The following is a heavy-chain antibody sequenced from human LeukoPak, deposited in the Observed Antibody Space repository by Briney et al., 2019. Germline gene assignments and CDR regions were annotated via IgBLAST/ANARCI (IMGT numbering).Heavy chain of an antibody. D-gene: IGHD2-8*01. CDR2: INPSGGST. CDR3: AQDISGGMYGIWFDP. CDR1: GYTFTSYY. Sequence: ASVKASCKASGYTFTSYYMHWVRQAPGQGLEWMGIINPSGGSTSYAQKFQGRVTMTRDTSTSTVYMELSSLRSEDTAVYYCAQDISGGMYGIWFDPWGQGTLVTVSS. V-gene: IGHV1-46*01. J-gene: IGHJ5*02.